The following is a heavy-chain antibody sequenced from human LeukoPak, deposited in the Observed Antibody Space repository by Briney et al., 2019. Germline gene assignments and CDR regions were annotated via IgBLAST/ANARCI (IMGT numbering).Heavy chain of an antibody. CDR3: ARHPPDYGDYVGIDY. CDR1: CGSITSYY. J-gene: IGHJ4*02. CDR2: IYYSGST. D-gene: IGHD4-17*01. V-gene: IGHV4-39*01. Sequence: SETLSLTCTVSCGSITSYYWGWIRQPPGKGLEWIGSIYYSGSTYYNPSLKSRVTISVDTSKNQFSLKLSSVTAADTAVYYCARHPPDYGDYVGIDYWGQGTLVTVS.